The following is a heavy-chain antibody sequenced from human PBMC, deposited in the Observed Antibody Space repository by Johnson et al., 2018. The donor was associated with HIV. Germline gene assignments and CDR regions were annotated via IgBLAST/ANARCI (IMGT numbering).Heavy chain of an antibody. J-gene: IGHJ3*02. V-gene: IGHV3-30-3*02. D-gene: IGHD3-22*01. Sequence: QVQLVESGGGVVQPGGSLRLSCAASGFTFSSYAMHWVRQAPGKGLEWVAVISYDGRNKYYADSVKGRFTISRDNSKNTLYLQMNSLRAEDTAVYYCAKASNYYDSSRHAFDIWGQETMVTVSS. CDR1: GFTFSSYA. CDR2: ISYDGRNK. CDR3: AKASNYYDSSRHAFDI.